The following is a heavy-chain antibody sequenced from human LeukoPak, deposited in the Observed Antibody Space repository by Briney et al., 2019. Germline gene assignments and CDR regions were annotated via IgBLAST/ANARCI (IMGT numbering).Heavy chain of an antibody. V-gene: IGHV3-33*01. CDR3: ARWVGAAGFDY. D-gene: IGHD2-15*01. J-gene: IGHJ4*02. Sequence: GGSLRLSCAASGLSFSSHGMHWVRQAPGKGLEWVAVIWYDGSNIYYADSVKGRFSISRDNSKNTLYLQMNSLRAEYTAVYYCARWVGAAGFDYWGQGTLVTVSS. CDR1: GLSFSSHG. CDR2: IWYDGSNI.